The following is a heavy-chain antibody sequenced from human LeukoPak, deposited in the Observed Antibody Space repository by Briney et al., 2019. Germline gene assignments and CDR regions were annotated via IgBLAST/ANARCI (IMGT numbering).Heavy chain of an antibody. CDR1: GGSFSGYY. D-gene: IGHD3-22*01. Sequence: SETLSLTCAVYGGSFSGYYWSWIRQPPGKGLEWIGYIHYTGSTYYNPSLRSRVTMSVDTSKNQFSLRLNSVTAADTAVYYCAPYDSSITATYFDYWGQGTLVTVSS. J-gene: IGHJ4*02. CDR2: IHYTGST. CDR3: APYDSSITATYFDY. V-gene: IGHV4-59*01.